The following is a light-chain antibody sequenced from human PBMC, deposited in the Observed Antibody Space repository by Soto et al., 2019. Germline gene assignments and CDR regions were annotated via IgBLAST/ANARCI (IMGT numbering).Light chain of an antibody. CDR1: SSDVGGYNY. V-gene: IGLV2-11*01. CDR3: CSYAGTYGYV. J-gene: IGLJ1*01. Sequence: QSVLTHTRSVSGSPGHSVTISCTGTSSDVGGYNYVSWYQQHPDKAPKLMISDVSKRPSGVPDRFSGSKSGNTASLTISRLQAEDEADYYCCSYAGTYGYVFGTGTKVTVL. CDR2: DVS.